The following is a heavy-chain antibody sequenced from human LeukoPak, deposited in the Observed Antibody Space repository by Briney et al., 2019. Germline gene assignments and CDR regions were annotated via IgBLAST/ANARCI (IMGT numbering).Heavy chain of an antibody. V-gene: IGHV4-59*01. CDR3: ARLKCISTTCPSRYVMDV. CDR2: IYYSGST. CDR1: GGSISSYY. Sequence: PSETLSLTCSVSGGSISSYYWSWIRQPPGKGLEYIGYIYYSGSTNYNPSLKSRVTISVDTSKGQFSLNLTSVTAADTAVYYCARLKCISTTCPSRYVMDVWGQGTTVTVS. J-gene: IGHJ6*02. D-gene: IGHD2-2*01.